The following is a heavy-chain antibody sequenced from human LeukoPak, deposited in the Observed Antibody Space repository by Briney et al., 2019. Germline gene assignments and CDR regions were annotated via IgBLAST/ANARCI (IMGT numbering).Heavy chain of an antibody. D-gene: IGHD3-10*01. V-gene: IGHV3-7*01. Sequence: GGSLRLSCVASGFPFSSYWMTWVRQAPGKGLEWVANIKQDGSKKSYVDSVKGRFTISRDNSKNTLYLQMNSLRAEDTAVYYCARVEGGSFDYWGQGTLVTVSS. CDR1: GFPFSSYW. CDR3: ARVEGGSFDY. CDR2: IKQDGSKK. J-gene: IGHJ4*02.